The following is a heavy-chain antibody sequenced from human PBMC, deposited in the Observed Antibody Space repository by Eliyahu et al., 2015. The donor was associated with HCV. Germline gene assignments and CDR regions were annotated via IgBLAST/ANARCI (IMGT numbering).Heavy chain of an antibody. CDR3: AREAGNYYDSSGYYPYWYFDL. V-gene: IGHV1-69*01. J-gene: IGHJ2*01. CDR2: IIXIFGTT. D-gene: IGHD3-22*01. Sequence: EVKKPGSSVKVSCKASGGTFSSYXISWVRQAPGQGLXWMGGIIXIFGTTNYAQKFQGRVTXTADESTSTVYMELSSLRSEDTXVYYCAREAGNYYDSSGYYPYWYFDLWGRGTXVTVSS. CDR1: GGTFSSYX.